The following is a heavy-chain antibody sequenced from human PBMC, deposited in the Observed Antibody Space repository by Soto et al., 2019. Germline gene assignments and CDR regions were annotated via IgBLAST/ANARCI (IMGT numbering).Heavy chain of an antibody. D-gene: IGHD3-22*01. J-gene: IGHJ4*02. CDR2: ISRSGSGSP. CDR1: GFTFNNYV. Sequence: EVQLLESGGGLLQPGGSLRLSCAASGFTFNNYVMNWVRQAPGKGLEWVSSISRSGSGSPYYSDSVKGRFTISRDNSKNTQSLHMNNLRADDTAVYFCARGRYFDGGDYWVANLAFDYWGQGTLVTVSS. V-gene: IGHV3-23*01. CDR3: ARGRYFDGGDYWVANLAFDY.